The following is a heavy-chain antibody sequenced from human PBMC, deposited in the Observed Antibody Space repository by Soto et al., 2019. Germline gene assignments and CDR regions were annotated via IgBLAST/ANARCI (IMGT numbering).Heavy chain of an antibody. Sequence: SVKVSCKASGFTFTSSAVQWVRQARGQRLEWIGWIVVGSGNTNYAQKFQERVTITRDMSTSTAYMELSSLRSEDTAVYYCADGRADYYSSSDDDNHDCLDLWGQGTTVTVSS. V-gene: IGHV1-58*01. J-gene: IGHJ6*02. D-gene: IGHD5-18*01. CDR3: ADGRADYYSSSDDDNHDCLDL. CDR1: GFTFTSSA. CDR2: IVVGSGNT.